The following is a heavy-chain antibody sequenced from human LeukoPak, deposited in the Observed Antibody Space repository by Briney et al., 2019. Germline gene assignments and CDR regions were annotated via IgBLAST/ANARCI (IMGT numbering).Heavy chain of an antibody. D-gene: IGHD5/OR15-5a*01. CDR3: ARDPGSSAFDY. Sequence: PGGALRACCAASGVTFTNYWMTWVRQAPGKGLEFVANINQDESVKNYVDSVKGRFTISRDNAENSLHLQMNSLRVEDTAVYYCARDPGSSAFDYWGQGTLVTVSS. J-gene: IGHJ4*02. CDR1: GVTFTNYW. V-gene: IGHV3-7*01. CDR2: INQDESVK.